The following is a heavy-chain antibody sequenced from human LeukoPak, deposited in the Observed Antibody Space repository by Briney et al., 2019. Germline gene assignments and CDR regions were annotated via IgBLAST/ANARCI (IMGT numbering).Heavy chain of an antibody. Sequence: PSETLSLTCSVSGASVSTTAYFWNWIRQPAGEGLEWFGRIYASGNTHYNPSLKSRVTMSLDTSKNQFSLTMNSVTAADSAVYFCASYREAYDLYPHGLDVWGRGTVVTVSS. D-gene: IGHD5-24*01. CDR1: GASVSTTAYF. V-gene: IGHV4-61*02. CDR3: ASYREAYDLYPHGLDV. J-gene: IGHJ3*01. CDR2: IYASGNT.